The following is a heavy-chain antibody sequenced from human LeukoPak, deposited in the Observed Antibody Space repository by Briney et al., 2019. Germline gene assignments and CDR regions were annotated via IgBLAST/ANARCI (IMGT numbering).Heavy chain of an antibody. CDR1: GFTFSNYA. J-gene: IGHJ4*02. Sequence: GGSLRLSCAASGFTFSNYAMHWVRQAPGKGLEYVSVISSNGGNIFYGNSVKGRFTISRDNSKNTVYLQMGSLRADDMALYYCARVRVGATAKVHYFDFWGQGTLVTVSS. V-gene: IGHV3-64*01. D-gene: IGHD1-26*01. CDR3: ARVRVGATAKVHYFDF. CDR2: ISSNGGNI.